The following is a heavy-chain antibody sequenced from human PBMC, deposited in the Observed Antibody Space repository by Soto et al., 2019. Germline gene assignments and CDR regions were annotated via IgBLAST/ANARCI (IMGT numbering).Heavy chain of an antibody. CDR2: IYPGDSDT. D-gene: IGHD5-12*01. Sequence: GESLKISCKGSGYSFTSYWIGWVRQMPGKGLEWMGIIYPGDSDTRYSPSFQGQVTISADKSISTAYLQWSSLKASDTAMYYCAKAGRATYLEGEYFDYWGQGTLVTVSS. CDR3: AKAGRATYLEGEYFDY. V-gene: IGHV5-51*01. J-gene: IGHJ4*02. CDR1: GYSFTSYW.